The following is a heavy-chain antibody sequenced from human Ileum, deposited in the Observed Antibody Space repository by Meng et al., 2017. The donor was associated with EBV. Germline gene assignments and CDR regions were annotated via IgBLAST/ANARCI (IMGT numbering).Heavy chain of an antibody. D-gene: IGHD5-24*01. Sequence: EEPLVESGVGLVPAGGSLVLSGAASGFTFSYYWMHWVRQAPGKGLVWVSHITSDGSSTNYADSVKGRFTISRDNAKNTLYLQMNSLRAEDAAVYYCATVRDGYPRLFDYWGQGTLVTVSS. V-gene: IGHV3-74*01. CDR1: GFTFSYYW. J-gene: IGHJ4*02. CDR3: ATVRDGYPRLFDY. CDR2: ITSDGSST.